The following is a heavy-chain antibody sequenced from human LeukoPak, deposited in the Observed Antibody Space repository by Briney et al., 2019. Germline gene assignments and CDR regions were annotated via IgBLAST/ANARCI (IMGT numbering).Heavy chain of an antibody. V-gene: IGHV3-33*01. J-gene: IGHJ4*02. CDR1: GFTFSNYG. CDR2: VWSDGATE. D-gene: IGHD3-9*01. Sequence: GGSLRLSCAASGFTFSNYGMHWVRQAPGKGLEWVAVVWSDGATENYADSVKGRFTISRDNSKNTLYMQMNSLRAEYTAVYYCAVGHYYTDMLTNYWVRYFDYWGQGTLVTVSS. CDR3: AVGHYYTDMLTNYWVRYFDY.